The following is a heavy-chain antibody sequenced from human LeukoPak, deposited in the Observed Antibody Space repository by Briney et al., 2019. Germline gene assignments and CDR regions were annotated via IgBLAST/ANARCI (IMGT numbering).Heavy chain of an antibody. V-gene: IGHV1-18*01. CDR1: GYTFTSYG. J-gene: IGHJ6*02. CDR2: ISAYNGNT. D-gene: IGHD6-13*01. CDR3: AREGHSSWYYYNTEGRYYYYYGMDV. Sequence: ASVKVSCKASGYTFTSYGISWVRQAPGQGLEWMGWISAYNGNTNYAQKLQGRVTMTTDTSTSTAYMELRSLRSDDTAVYYCAREGHSSWYYYNTEGRYYYYYGMDVWGQGTTVTVSS.